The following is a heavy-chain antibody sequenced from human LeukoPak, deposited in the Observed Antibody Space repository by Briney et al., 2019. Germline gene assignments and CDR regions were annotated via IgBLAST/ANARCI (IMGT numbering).Heavy chain of an antibody. CDR1: GFTFSNAW. J-gene: IGHJ4*02. Sequence: GGSLRLSCAASGFTFSNAWMSWVRQAPGKGREWGGRIKSKTDGGSTDYAAPVKGRCTIPRDDSKNTLYLNMNSLKTEDTAVYYCTTDIVPYCSGGSCYSGDYWGQGTLVTVSS. D-gene: IGHD2-15*01. V-gene: IGHV3-15*01. CDR3: TTDIVPYCSGGSCYSGDY. CDR2: IKSKTDGGST.